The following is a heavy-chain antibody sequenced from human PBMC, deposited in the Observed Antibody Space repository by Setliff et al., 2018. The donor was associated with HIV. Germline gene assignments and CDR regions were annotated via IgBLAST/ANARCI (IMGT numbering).Heavy chain of an antibody. CDR3: AREHQTMLWLDY. CDR1: GTTFSTYL. V-gene: IGHV1-69*08. D-gene: IGHD2-21*01. CDR2: IIPILGTE. J-gene: IGHJ4*02. Sequence: ASVKVSCKASGTTFSTYLFTWVRQAPGQGFEWMGRIIPILGTEKYAQKFHGRVTLTADMSTNTAYMELRSLTSEDTAVYYCAREHQTMLWLDYWGQGTLVTVSS.